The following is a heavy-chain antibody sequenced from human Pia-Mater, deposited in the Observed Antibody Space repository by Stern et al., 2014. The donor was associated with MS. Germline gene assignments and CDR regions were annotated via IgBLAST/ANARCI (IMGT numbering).Heavy chain of an antibody. CDR2: IFPSDSET. CDR1: GYSFSSYW. CDR3: GREVAMTAGLLGF. D-gene: IGHD3-22*01. J-gene: IGHJ4*02. V-gene: IGHV5-51*01. Sequence: VQLVQSGAEVKKPGESLKIACKGSGYSFSSYWIAWVRQMPGKGLEWMGMIFPSDSETRYSPSFEGKVTISVDKSPSTAYLHWSSLKASDTARYYCGREVAMTAGLLGFWGQGTQVIVS.